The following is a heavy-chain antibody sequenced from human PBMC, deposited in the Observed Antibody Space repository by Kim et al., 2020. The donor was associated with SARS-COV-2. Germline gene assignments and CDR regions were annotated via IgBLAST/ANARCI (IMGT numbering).Heavy chain of an antibody. J-gene: IGHJ6*02. CDR1: GFTFSSYA. Sequence: GGSLRLSCAASGFTFSSYAMSWVRQAPGKGLEWVSAISGSGGSTYYADSVKGRFTISRDNSKNTLYLQMNSLRAEDTAVYYCAKDGWAHNWNDENYYYGMDVWGQGTTVTVSS. D-gene: IGHD1-1*01. CDR3: AKDGWAHNWNDENYYYGMDV. CDR2: ISGSGGST. V-gene: IGHV3-23*01.